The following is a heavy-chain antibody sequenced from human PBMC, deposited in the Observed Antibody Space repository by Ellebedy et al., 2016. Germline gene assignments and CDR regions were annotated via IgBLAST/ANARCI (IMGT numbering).Heavy chain of an antibody. CDR3: AIKYCSGGSCYDNDAFDI. V-gene: IGHV4-34*08. J-gene: IGHJ3*02. CDR2: INHSGST. CDR1: GFTFSSYG. D-gene: IGHD2-15*01. Sequence: ESLKISCAASGFTFSSYGMHWVRQPPGKGLEWIGEINHSGSTNYNPSLKSRVTISVDTSKNQFSLKLSSVTAADTAVYYCAIKYCSGGSCYDNDAFDIWGQGTMVTVSS.